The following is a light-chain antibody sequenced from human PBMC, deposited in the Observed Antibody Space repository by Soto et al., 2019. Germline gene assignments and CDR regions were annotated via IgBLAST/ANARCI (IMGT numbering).Light chain of an antibody. CDR1: TSNIGTSY. CDR3: GTWDSSLTTYV. CDR2: GNS. V-gene: IGLV1-51*02. J-gene: IGLJ1*01. Sequence: QSVLTQPPSVSGAPVQRVTISCSGSTSNIGTSYDVYWYQHPPGTAPKLLIYGNSNRPSGIPDRLSGSKSGSSATLGITGLQTGDEADYYCGTWDSSLTTYVFGPGTKVTVL.